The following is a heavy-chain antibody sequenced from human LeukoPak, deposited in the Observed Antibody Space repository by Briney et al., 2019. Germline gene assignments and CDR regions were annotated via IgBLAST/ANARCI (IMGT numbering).Heavy chain of an antibody. CDR2: IYYSGST. Sequence: SETLSLTCTVSGGSISSYYWSWIRQPPGKGLEWIGYIYYSGSTNYNPSLKSRVTISVDTSKNQFSLKLGSVTAADTAVYYCARRAAVAGTSNWFDPWGQGTLVTVSS. CDR1: GGSISSYY. CDR3: ARRAAVAGTSNWFDP. J-gene: IGHJ5*02. D-gene: IGHD6-19*01. V-gene: IGHV4-59*08.